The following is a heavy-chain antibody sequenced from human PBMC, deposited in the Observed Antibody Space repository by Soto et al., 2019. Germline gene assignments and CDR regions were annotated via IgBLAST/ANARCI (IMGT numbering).Heavy chain of an antibody. CDR1: GFTFSDSY. CDR3: ARVSWREKYGMDV. Sequence: GSLRLSCSASGFTFSDSYMSWIRQAPGKGLEWISYITFSGNTVYYADSLKGRFTISRDNAKNSLYLQMNRLRAEDTAVYYCARVSWREKYGMDVWGQGTTVTVSS. V-gene: IGHV3-11*01. CDR2: ITFSGNTV. J-gene: IGHJ6*02.